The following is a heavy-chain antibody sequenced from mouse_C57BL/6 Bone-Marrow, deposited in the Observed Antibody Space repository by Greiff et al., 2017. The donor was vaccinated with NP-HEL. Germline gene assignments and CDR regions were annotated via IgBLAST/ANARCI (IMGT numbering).Heavy chain of an antibody. J-gene: IGHJ3*01. Sequence: EVKLVESEGGLVQPGRSMKLSCTASGFTFSDYYMAWVRQVPEKGLEWVANINFDGSSTYYLDSLKSRFIISRDNAKNILYLQMSSRKSEDTATYYCAREDGSSWFAYWGQGTLVTVSA. CDR3: AREDGSSWFAY. CDR2: INFDGSST. CDR1: GFTFSDYY. D-gene: IGHD1-1*02. V-gene: IGHV5-16*01.